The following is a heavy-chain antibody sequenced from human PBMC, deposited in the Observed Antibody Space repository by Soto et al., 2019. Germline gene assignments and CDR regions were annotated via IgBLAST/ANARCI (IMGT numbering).Heavy chain of an antibody. CDR3: ARRPYGSGHYYYYGMDV. Sequence: ASVKVSCKASGGTFSSYAISWVRQAPGQGLEWMGGIIRIFGTADYAQKFQGHVTISADKSISTAYLQWSSLKASDTAMYYCARRPYGSGHYYYYGMDVWGQGTTVTVS. CDR1: GGTFSSYA. J-gene: IGHJ6*02. V-gene: IGHV1-69*06. D-gene: IGHD3-10*01. CDR2: IIRIFGTA.